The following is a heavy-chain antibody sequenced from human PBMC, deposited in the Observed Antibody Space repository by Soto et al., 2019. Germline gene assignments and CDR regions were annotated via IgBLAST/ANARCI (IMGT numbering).Heavy chain of an antibody. D-gene: IGHD2-21*02. V-gene: IGHV3-23*01. Sequence: PGGSLRLSCAASGFTFNTYAMNWVRQAPGKGLEWVASISGSGGTTYYADSVKGRFTVSRDTSKNTLFLQMNSLSAEDTAVYYCAKGFIVVVTAIRPDDNFDVWRQGTMVPVS. CDR1: GFTFNTYA. CDR3: AKGFIVVVTAIRPDDNFDV. CDR2: ISGSGGTT. J-gene: IGHJ3*01.